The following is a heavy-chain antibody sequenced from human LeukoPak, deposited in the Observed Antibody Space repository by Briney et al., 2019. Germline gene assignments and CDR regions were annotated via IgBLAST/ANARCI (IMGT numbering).Heavy chain of an antibody. CDR3: ARPDYDFWSGYDNWFDP. Sequence: PSETLSLTCTVSGGSISSYYWSWIRQPPGKGLEWIGYIYYSGTTNYNPSLKSRVTISVDTSKNQFSLKLSSVTAADTAVYYCARPDYDFWSGYDNWFDPWGQGTLVTVSS. V-gene: IGHV4-59*12. CDR1: GGSISSYY. J-gene: IGHJ5*02. D-gene: IGHD3-3*01. CDR2: IYYSGTT.